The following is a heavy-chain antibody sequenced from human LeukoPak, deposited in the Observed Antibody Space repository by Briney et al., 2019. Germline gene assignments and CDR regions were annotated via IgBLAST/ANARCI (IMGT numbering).Heavy chain of an antibody. V-gene: IGHV3-66*01. J-gene: IGHJ4*02. CDR3: ARENSGIAATDIIDC. D-gene: IGHD6-13*01. Sequence: GGSLRLSCAASGFTVSSNYMSWVRQAPGKGLEWVSVIYSGGSTYYADSVKGRFTISRDNSKNTLYLQMNSLRAEDTAIYYCARENSGIAATDIIDCWGQGTLVTVSS. CDR1: GFTVSSNY. CDR2: IYSGGST.